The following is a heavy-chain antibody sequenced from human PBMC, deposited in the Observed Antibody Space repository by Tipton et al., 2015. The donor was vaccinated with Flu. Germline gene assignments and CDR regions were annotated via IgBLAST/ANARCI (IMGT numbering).Heavy chain of an antibody. D-gene: IGHD2-15*01. Sequence: TLSLTCIVSGVFISRGSHYWSWIRQPPGKGLEWIGNIYHSGNTNYNPSLKSRVTISVDTSKNQFSLNLSSVTAADTAVYYCARGVGFWGQGTLVTVSS. CDR2: IYHSGNT. J-gene: IGHJ4*02. CDR3: ARGVGF. V-gene: IGHV4-39*07. CDR1: GVFISRGSHY.